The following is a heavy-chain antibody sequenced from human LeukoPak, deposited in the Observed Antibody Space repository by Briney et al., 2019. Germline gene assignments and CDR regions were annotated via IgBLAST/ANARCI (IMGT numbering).Heavy chain of an antibody. CDR1: GYTFTGHY. V-gene: IGHV1-18*04. J-gene: IGHJ3*02. CDR2: ISPYNGNT. CDR3: ARVRNPWIAGDAFDI. D-gene: IGHD2-21*01. Sequence: GASMKVSCKASGYTFTGHYMHWVRRAPGQGLEWMGWISPYNGNTNYAQNLQGRVTMTTDTSTSTTYMELRSLRSDDTAVYYCARVRNPWIAGDAFDIWGQGTMVTVSS.